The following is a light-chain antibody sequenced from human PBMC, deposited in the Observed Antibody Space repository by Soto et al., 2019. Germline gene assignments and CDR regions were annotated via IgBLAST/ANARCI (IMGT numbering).Light chain of an antibody. J-gene: IGKJ1*01. CDR1: QSVSSF. CDR2: DAS. CDR3: QQYNSYSPRT. V-gene: IGKV1-5*01. Sequence: DIQMTPSPSTPSASVGDRVTITCRASQSVSSFLAWYQQKPGKAPKVLIYDASTLENGVPSRFSGSGSGTEFTLTISSLQPDDFATYYCQQYNSYSPRTFGQGTKVDIK.